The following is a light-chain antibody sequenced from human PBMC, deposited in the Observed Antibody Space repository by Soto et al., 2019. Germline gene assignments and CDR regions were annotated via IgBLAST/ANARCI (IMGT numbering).Light chain of an antibody. CDR1: QSVNSN. V-gene: IGKV3D-15*01. Sequence: MMSQSPASLSVSKGERATLSCRPSQSVNSNYLAWYQQKPGQAPRLLIYGISKRATDIPDRFSGSGSGTEFTLTISSLQPEDFATYYCQQHGQWPITFGQGTLLAVK. J-gene: IGKJ5*01. CDR2: GIS. CDR3: QQHGQWPIT.